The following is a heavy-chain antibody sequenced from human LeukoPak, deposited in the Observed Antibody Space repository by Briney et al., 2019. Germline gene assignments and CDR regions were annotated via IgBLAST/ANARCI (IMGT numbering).Heavy chain of an antibody. CDR2: IIPILAIT. J-gene: IGHJ1*01. V-gene: IGHV1-69*04. CDR3: ARHYGGNSVTAGFQY. CDR1: GGTFSSYA. D-gene: IGHD4-23*01. Sequence: SVKVSCKASGGTFSSYAISWVRQASGHGLEWIGRIIPILAITHYAQRFEGRVTITADESATTAYMELSSLTSEDTALYFCARHYGGNSVTAGFQYWGQGTLVTVSS.